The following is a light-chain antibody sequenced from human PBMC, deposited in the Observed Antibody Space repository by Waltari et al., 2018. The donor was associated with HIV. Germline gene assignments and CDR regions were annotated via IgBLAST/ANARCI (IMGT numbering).Light chain of an antibody. Sequence: QSALTQPPSASGSPGQSVTISCTGTSSDVGGDTYVSWYQQHPGKAPKLIIYEVRSRPSVFPYRSSGSKSGNTASLTVSGLQAEDEADYYCSSYSANNIFDVFGTGTKVTVL. J-gene: IGLJ1*01. CDR1: SSDVGGDTY. V-gene: IGLV2-8*01. CDR3: SSYSANNIFDV. CDR2: EVR.